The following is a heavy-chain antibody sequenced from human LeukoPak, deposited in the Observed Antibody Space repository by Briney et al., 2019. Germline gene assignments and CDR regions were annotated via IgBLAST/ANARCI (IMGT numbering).Heavy chain of an antibody. V-gene: IGHV4-34*01. CDR2: INHSGST. CDR1: GGSFSGYY. CDR3: ARGNPHSSGYSYADY. Sequence: SETLSLTCAVYGGSFSGYYWSWIRQPPGKGLEWIGEINHSGSTNYNPSLKSRVTISVDTSKNQFSLKLSSVTAADTAVYYCARGNPHSSGYSYADYWGQGTLVTVSS. J-gene: IGHJ4*02. D-gene: IGHD5-18*01.